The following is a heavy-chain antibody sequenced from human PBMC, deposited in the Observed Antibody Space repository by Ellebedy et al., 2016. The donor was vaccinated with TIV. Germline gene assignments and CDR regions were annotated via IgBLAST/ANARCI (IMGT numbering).Heavy chain of an antibody. Sequence: PGGSLRLSCAASGFPVSSNYMSWVRQAPGRGLEWVSVLFSGGSTYHSDSVKGRFTISQDSSKNTLYLQMNNLRAEDTAVFYCAKLQPYYYDSRGYPAVYFDHWGQGALVNVSS. J-gene: IGHJ4*02. V-gene: IGHV3-66*04. CDR3: AKLQPYYYDSRGYPAVYFDH. D-gene: IGHD3-22*01. CDR2: LFSGGST. CDR1: GFPVSSNY.